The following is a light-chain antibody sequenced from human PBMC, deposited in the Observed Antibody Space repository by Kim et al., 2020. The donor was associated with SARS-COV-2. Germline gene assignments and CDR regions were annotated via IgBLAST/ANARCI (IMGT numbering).Light chain of an antibody. CDR1: SSNIGGNP. CDR3: STWDHGLNGPV. V-gene: IGLV1-44*01. CDR2: GSH. J-gene: IGLJ2*01. Sequence: QSVLTQPPSASGTPGQWVTISCSGGSSNIGGNPVNWYQHVPGTAPKLLIFGSHQRPSGIPDRFSGSKSGASASLTITGVRSEDEAEYFCSTWDHGLNGPVFGAGTQLTVL.